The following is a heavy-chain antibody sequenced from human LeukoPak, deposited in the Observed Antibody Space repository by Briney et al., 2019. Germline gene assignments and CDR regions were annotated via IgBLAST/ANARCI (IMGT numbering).Heavy chain of an antibody. D-gene: IGHD6-13*01. CDR2: IHSDGINT. J-gene: IGHJ4*02. V-gene: IGHV3-74*01. CDR3: ARVAYISTWYVDY. Sequence: GGSLRLSCAASGFTFDDYGMSWVRQAPGKGLVSVSRIHSDGINTNYADFVKGRFTISRDNAKNTLYLQMNSLRAEDTAVYYCARVAYISTWYVDYWGQGTLVNVPS. CDR1: GFTFDDYG.